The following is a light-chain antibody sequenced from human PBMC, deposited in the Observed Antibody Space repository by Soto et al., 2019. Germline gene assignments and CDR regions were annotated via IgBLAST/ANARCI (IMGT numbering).Light chain of an antibody. CDR1: SSNIGAGYD. V-gene: IGLV1-40*01. CDR2: GNI. CDR3: QSYDSTLSARYV. J-gene: IGLJ1*01. Sequence: QSVQTQPASVSGAPGQRVTISCTGSSSNIGAGYDVHWYQQRPGTAPKLLIFGNINRPSGVPDRFSGSKSGTSASLAITGLQAEDEGDYYSQSYDSTLSARYVSGTGTKVTVL.